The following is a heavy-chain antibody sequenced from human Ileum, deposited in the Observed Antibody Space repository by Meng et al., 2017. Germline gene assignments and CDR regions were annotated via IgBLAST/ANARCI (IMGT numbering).Heavy chain of an antibody. CDR3: AREWSGSYRHFDY. CDR1: GGSISTSSW. J-gene: IGHJ4*02. V-gene: IGHV4-4*02. Sequence: SGPGLLRASGTQALPCAVLGGSISTSSWWSCVRQPPGKGLEWIGEIHHSGSTNYNPSLKSRVTISVDKSKNQFSLKLNSVTAADTAVYYCAREWSGSYRHFDYWGQGTLVTVSS. CDR2: IHHSGST. D-gene: IGHD1-26*01.